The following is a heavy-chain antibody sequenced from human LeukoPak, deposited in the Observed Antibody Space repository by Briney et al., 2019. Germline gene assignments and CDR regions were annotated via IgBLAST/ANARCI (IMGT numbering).Heavy chain of an antibody. Sequence: PGGSLRLSCAASGFTFSSYAMSWVRQAPGKGLEWVSAISGSGGSTYYADSVKGRFTISRDNSKNTLYLQMNSLRAEDTAVYYCAKHLYGSGSYYVDYWGQGTLVTVSS. D-gene: IGHD3-10*01. J-gene: IGHJ4*02. CDR2: ISGSGGST. CDR3: AKHLYGSGSYYVDY. CDR1: GFTFSSYA. V-gene: IGHV3-23*01.